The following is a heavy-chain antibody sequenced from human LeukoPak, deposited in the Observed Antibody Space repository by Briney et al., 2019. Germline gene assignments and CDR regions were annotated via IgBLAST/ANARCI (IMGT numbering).Heavy chain of an antibody. CDR2: INGDGRNI. D-gene: IGHD3-10*01. J-gene: IGHJ4*02. CDR1: GFTFSSYW. Sequence: GGSLRLSCVASGFTFSSYWMHWVRQDPRKGLVWVSLINGDGRNINYADSVRGRFTISRDNAKNSLYLQMNSLRAEDTAVYYCARAGPLLLWFGELLGFAYWGQGTLVTVSS. V-gene: IGHV3-74*01. CDR3: ARAGPLLLWFGELLGFAY.